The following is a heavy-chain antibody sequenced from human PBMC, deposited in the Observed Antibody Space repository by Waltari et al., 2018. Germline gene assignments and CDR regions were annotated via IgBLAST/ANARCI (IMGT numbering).Heavy chain of an antibody. CDR2: INWNGGST. CDR3: AKDSLGIPFYYVDV. J-gene: IGHJ6*03. Sequence: DVQLVESGGSVVRRGGSLRRCCAASGFSFGDDVMSWVRQAPGKGLEWVSGINWNGGSTSYAESVKGRFTISRDNAKNSLYLQMNSLRDEDTALYYCAKDSLGIPFYYVDVWGKGTTVTVS. CDR1: GFSFGDDV. V-gene: IGHV3-20*04.